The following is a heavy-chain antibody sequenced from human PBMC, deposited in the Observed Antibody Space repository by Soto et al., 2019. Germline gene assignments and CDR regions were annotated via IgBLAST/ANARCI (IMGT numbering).Heavy chain of an antibody. D-gene: IGHD6-13*01. J-gene: IGHJ6*02. V-gene: IGHV4-39*07. CDR2: TNHSGST. Sequence: TSETLSLTCTVSGDSISSSGYYWSWIRQPPGKGLEWIGETNHSGSTNYNPSLKSRVTISVDTSKNQFSLKLSSVTAADTAVYYCARGRSSWYYYYYGMDVWGQGTTVTVSS. CDR1: GDSISSSGYY. CDR3: ARGRSSWYYYYYGMDV.